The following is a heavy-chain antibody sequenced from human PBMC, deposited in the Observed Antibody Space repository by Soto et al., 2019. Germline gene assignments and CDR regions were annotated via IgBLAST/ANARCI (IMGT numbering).Heavy chain of an antibody. CDR3: ARVSGYYLPDY. V-gene: IGHV1-3*01. CDR2: INAGSGNT. J-gene: IGHJ4*02. CDR1: GYTFTNYA. Sequence: ASVKVSCKASGYTFTNYATHWVRQAPGQRLEWMGWINAGSGNTKYSQKFQGRVTITRDTSASTAYMELSSLRSEDTAVYYCARVSGYYLPDYWGQGTLVTVSS. D-gene: IGHD5-12*01.